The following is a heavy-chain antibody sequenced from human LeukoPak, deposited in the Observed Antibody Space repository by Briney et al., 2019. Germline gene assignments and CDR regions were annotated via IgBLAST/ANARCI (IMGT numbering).Heavy chain of an antibody. V-gene: IGHV4-59*01. J-gene: IGHJ6*03. CDR3: ARGNSPFKDYYYYMDV. CDR1: GGSISSYY. Sequence: PSETLSLTCTVSGGSISSYYWSWIRQPPGKGLEWIGYIYYSGSTNYNPSLKSRVTISVDTSKNQFSLKLSSVTAADTAVYYCARGNSPFKDYYYYMDVWGKGTTVTVSS. CDR2: IYYSGST. D-gene: IGHD2-21*01.